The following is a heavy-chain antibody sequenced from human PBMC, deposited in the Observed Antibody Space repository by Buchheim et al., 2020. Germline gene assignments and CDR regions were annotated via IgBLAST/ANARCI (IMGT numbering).Heavy chain of an antibody. CDR1: GGSISSGSYY. CDR3: ASGDYYDSSGWTDAFDI. CDR2: IYTSGST. Sequence: QVQLQESGPGLVEPSQTLSLTCTVSGGSISSGSYYWSWIRQPAGKGLEWIGRIYTSGSTNYNPSLKSRVTISVDTSKNQFSLKLSSVTAADTAVYYCASGDYYDSSGWTDAFDIWGQGT. J-gene: IGHJ3*02. V-gene: IGHV4-61*02. D-gene: IGHD3-22*01.